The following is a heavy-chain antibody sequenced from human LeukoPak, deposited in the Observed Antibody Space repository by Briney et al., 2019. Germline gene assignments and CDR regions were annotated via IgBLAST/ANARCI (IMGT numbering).Heavy chain of an antibody. CDR3: VRGLGWVFGS. V-gene: IGHV3-7*01. Sequence: LAGGSLRLSCAASGFTFSSYWMSWVRQAPGKGLEWVATIKQDGSEKYYLDSVNGRFAVSRDNAKNSLFLQMNSLRTEDTAVYYCVRGLGWVFGSWGQGTLVTVSS. D-gene: IGHD1-26*01. CDR1: GFTFSSYW. CDR2: IKQDGSEK. J-gene: IGHJ4*02.